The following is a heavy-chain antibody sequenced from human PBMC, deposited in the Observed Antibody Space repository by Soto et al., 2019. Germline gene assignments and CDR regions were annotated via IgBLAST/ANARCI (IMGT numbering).Heavy chain of an antibody. V-gene: IGHV4-59*08. CDR3: ARRGEYYQSLAP. CDR1: GVSISSYY. CDR2: IYYGGST. Sequence: PSETLSLTCTVSGVSISSYYWSWIRQPPGKGLEWVGYIYYGGSTSYNPSLKSRVTISLETSKSQFSLRLNSVTAADTAVYYWARRGEYYQSLAPGAPGTRVPVSS. J-gene: IGHJ5*02. D-gene: IGHD2-2*01.